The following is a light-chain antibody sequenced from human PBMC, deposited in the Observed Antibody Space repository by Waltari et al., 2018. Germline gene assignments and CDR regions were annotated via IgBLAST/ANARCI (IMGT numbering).Light chain of an antibody. J-gene: IGLJ2*01. CDR2: EVT. Sequence: QSALTQPASVSGSPGQSITISCTGTSHDVGNYDLVSWYQQHPGKAPKLIIYEVTKRPLGFSNRFSGSKSGNTASLTISGLHTEDEGDYYCCSYSGDLSFGVVFGGGTKLTVL. V-gene: IGLV2-23*02. CDR3: CSYSGDLSFGVV. CDR1: SHDVGNYDL.